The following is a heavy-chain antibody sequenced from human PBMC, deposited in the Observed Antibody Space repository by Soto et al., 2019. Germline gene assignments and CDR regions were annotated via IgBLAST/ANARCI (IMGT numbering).Heavy chain of an antibody. V-gene: IGHV4-34*01. J-gene: IGHJ6*02. D-gene: IGHD3-3*01. CDR2: INHSGST. CDR1: GGSFSGYY. CDR3: ARGPPGLRFLEWLPHYYGMDV. Sequence: SETLSLTCAVYGGSFSGYYWSWIRQPPGKGLEWIGEINHSGSTNYNPSLKSRVTISVDTSKNQFSLKLSSATAADTAVYYCARGPPGLRFLEWLPHYYGMDVWGQGTTVTVSS.